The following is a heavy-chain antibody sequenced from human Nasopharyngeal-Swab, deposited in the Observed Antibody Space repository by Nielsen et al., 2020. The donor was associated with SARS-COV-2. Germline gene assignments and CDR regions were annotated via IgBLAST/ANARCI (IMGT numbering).Heavy chain of an antibody. J-gene: IGHJ6*02. V-gene: IGHV1-46*02. D-gene: IGHD2-2*01. Sequence: ASVKVSCKASGYTFNNYYIHWVRQAPGQGLEWMGMINPGSGGTTYAQKFQGGVTMTRDTSTSTVSMDLSSLRSEDTAVYYCARRGRCSGSSCDMDVWGQGTTVTVSS. CDR2: INPGSGGT. CDR1: GYTFNNYY. CDR3: ARRGRCSGSSCDMDV.